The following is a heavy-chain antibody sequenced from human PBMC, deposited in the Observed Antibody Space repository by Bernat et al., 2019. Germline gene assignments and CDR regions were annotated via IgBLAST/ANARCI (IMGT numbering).Heavy chain of an antibody. D-gene: IGHD6-6*01. CDR1: GSSLSPSGVG. Sequence: QITLKESGPTLVKPTQTLTLTCTFSGSSLSPSGVGVGWIRQPPGKALEWLALLNWDDDKRYSPSLKSRLTITKDTTKNQMVLTTTNMEPVNTATYYCAVLTNMAARGHWYFDLWGRGTLVTVSA. CDR3: AVLTNMAARGHWYFDL. J-gene: IGHJ2*01. CDR2: LNWDDDK. V-gene: IGHV2-5*02.